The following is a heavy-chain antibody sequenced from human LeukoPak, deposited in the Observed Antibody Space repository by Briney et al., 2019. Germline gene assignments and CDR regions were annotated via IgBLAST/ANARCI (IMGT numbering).Heavy chain of an antibody. Sequence: SETLSLTCAVYGGSFSGYYWRWLRQPPGKGLEWIGEINHSGSTNYNPSLKSRVTISVDTSKNQFSLKLSSVTDADTAVYYCARGSSYYGSGSYPYFDYWGQGTLVTVSS. D-gene: IGHD3-10*01. J-gene: IGHJ4*02. V-gene: IGHV4-34*01. CDR2: INHSGST. CDR3: ARGSSYYGSGSYPYFDY. CDR1: GGSFSGYY.